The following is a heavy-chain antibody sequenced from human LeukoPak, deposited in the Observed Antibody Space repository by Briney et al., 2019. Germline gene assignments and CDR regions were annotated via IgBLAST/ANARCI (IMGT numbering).Heavy chain of an antibody. Sequence: ASVKVSCKASGYTFTGYYMHWVRQAPGLGLEWMGWINPNSGGTNYAQKFQGRVTMTRDTSNSTAYMELSRLRSDDTAVYYCARGTYTVATNYYYYGMDVWGQGTTVTVSS. J-gene: IGHJ6*02. CDR3: ARGTYTVATNYYYYGMDV. V-gene: IGHV1-2*02. D-gene: IGHD5-12*01. CDR2: INPNSGGT. CDR1: GYTFTGYY.